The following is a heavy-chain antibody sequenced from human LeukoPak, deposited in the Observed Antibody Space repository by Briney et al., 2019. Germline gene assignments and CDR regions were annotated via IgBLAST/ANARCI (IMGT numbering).Heavy chain of an antibody. CDR2: INHSGST. CDR3: ASSYYYGSGSYYI. J-gene: IGHJ4*02. V-gene: IGHV4-34*01. CDR1: GGSFSGYY. Sequence: PSETLSLTCAVYGGSFSGYYWSWIRQPPGKGLEWIGEINHSGSTNYNPSLKSRVTISVDTSKNQFSLKLSSVTAADTAVYYCASSYYYGSGSYYIWGQGTLVTVSS. D-gene: IGHD3-10*01.